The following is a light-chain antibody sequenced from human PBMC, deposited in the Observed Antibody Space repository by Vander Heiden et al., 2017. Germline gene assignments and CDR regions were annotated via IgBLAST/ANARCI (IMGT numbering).Light chain of an antibody. Sequence: QSVLTQPPSVSGAPGHRVTISCTGSSSNIGAGYDVPWYQQLPGTAPKLLIYGNSNRPSGVPDRFSGSKSGTSASLAITGLQAEDEADYYCQSYDSSLSWVFGGGTKLTVL. CDR3: QSYDSSLSWV. CDR2: GNS. CDR1: SSNIGAGYD. V-gene: IGLV1-40*01. J-gene: IGLJ3*02.